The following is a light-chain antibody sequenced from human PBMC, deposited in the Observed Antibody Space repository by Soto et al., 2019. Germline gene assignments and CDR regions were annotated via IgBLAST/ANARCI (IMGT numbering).Light chain of an antibody. J-gene: IGLJ1*01. CDR3: CSNAGTRPYV. CDR2: DVN. Sequence: QSALTQPRSVSGSSGQSVAISCTGTSSDIGTYNFVSWYQQHPGKAPKLMIYDVNKRPSGVPDRFSGSKSGNTASLTISGLQAEDEADYYCCSNAGTRPYVLGTGTKVNVL. V-gene: IGLV2-11*01. CDR1: SSDIGTYNF.